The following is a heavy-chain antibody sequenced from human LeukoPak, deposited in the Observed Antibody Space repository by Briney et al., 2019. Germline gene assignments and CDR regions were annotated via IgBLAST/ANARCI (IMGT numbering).Heavy chain of an antibody. CDR3: ATPEGSSSSWALNAFDI. D-gene: IGHD6-6*01. J-gene: IGHJ3*02. CDR2: IIPIFGTA. V-gene: IGHV1-69*13. CDR1: GGTFSSYA. Sequence: SVKVSCKASGGTFSSYAISWVRQAPGQGLGWMGGIIPIFGTANYAQKFQGRVTITADESTSTAYMELSSLRSEDTAVYYCATPEGSSSSWALNAFDIWGQGTMVTVSS.